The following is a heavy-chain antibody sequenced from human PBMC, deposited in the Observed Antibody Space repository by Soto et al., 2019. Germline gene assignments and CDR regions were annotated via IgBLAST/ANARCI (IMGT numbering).Heavy chain of an antibody. D-gene: IGHD3-22*01. V-gene: IGHV1-3*01. Sequence: ASVKVSCKASGYTLANYAIHWVRQAPGQRLEWMGWINAGNGNPKYSQKFQDRVTISRDTSATTAYMEMSSLRSEDTAVYYCARGSYYYESSGYYPDYWGQGTLVTVSS. J-gene: IGHJ4*02. CDR3: ARGSYYYESSGYYPDY. CDR1: GYTLANYA. CDR2: INAGNGNP.